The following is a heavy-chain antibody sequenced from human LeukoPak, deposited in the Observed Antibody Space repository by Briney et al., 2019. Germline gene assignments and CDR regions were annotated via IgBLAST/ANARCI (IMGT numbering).Heavy chain of an antibody. Sequence: GASVKVSSKASGYTFIGYYILWVRQAPGQGLEWMGWINPNSGGTNYAQKFQGRVTMTRDTSISTAYMELSRLRSDDTAVYYCARVESPSSGYYYEYFQHWGQGTLVTVSS. J-gene: IGHJ1*01. CDR2: INPNSGGT. V-gene: IGHV1-2*02. CDR1: GYTFIGYY. CDR3: ARVESPSSGYYYEYFQH. D-gene: IGHD3-22*01.